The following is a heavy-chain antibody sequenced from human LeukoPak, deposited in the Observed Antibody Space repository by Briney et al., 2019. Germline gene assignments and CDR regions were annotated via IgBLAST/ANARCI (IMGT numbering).Heavy chain of an antibody. Sequence: GGSLRLSCAASGFTLSTYWMHWVRQAPGKGLEWVSAISGSGGSTYYADSVKGRFTISRDNSKNTLYLQMNSLRAEDTAVYYCAKDALGKKLNWFDPWGQGTLVTVSS. J-gene: IGHJ5*02. V-gene: IGHV3-23*01. CDR1: GFTLSTYW. CDR2: ISGSGGST. D-gene: IGHD1-26*01. CDR3: AKDALGKKLNWFDP.